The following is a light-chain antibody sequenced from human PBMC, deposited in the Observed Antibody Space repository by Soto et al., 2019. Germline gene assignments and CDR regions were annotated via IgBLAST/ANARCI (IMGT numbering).Light chain of an antibody. CDR3: QQYEAVVT. CDR2: RAS. CDR1: QNIYSN. V-gene: IGKV3-15*01. J-gene: IGKJ1*01. Sequence: IVMTQSPATLSVSPGERATLSCRASQNIYSNIAWYQQRPGQAPRLLIYRASTRPTGVPARFSGSGSGTDFTLTISRLEPEDVAVYYCQQYEAVVTFGQGTKVDIK.